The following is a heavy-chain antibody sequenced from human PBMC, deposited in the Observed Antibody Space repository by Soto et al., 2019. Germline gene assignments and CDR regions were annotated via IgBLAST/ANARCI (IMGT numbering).Heavy chain of an antibody. CDR1: GFSFKDYY. V-gene: IGHV3-11*01. CDR2: ITSSGGNA. D-gene: IGHD3-16*01. Sequence: PGGSLRLSCAASGFSFKDYYMTWMRQTPEKGLEWISTITSSGGNAYYAASVKGRVTISRDNAHNSLYLQMSGLRAEDTALYYCARDMYTNYVSYFDLWGQGTLVTVSS. J-gene: IGHJ5*02. CDR3: ARDMYTNYVSYFDL.